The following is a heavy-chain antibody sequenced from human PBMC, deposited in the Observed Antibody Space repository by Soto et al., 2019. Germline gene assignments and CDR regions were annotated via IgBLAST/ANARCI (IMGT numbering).Heavy chain of an antibody. CDR1: GFTFSSYA. V-gene: IGHV3-23*01. CDR2: ISGSGGST. D-gene: IGHD1-7*01. J-gene: IGHJ6*02. CDR3: AKDYWANTLELWYYYYCMEV. Sequence: EWSLRLSCAASGFTFSSYAMSWVRQAPGKGLEWVSAISGSGGSTYYADSVKGRFTISRDNSKNTLYLQMNSPRAEDTAVYYCAKDYWANTLELWYYYYCMEVWGQGTKVTVS.